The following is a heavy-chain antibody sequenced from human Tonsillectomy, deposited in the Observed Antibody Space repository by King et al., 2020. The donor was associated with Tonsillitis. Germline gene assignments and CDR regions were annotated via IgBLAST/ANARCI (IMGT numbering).Heavy chain of an antibody. V-gene: IGHV1-69*12. CDR1: GGTFSTYT. D-gene: IGHD2-21*02. Sequence: QLVQSGAEVKKPGSSVKVSCKASGGTFSTYTISWVRQAPGQGLEGVGGLVPKFGTANYAQKLQGRVTITAGASATTAYMELRSLTSEDTAVYYCATEPRQICGGDCPFDSWGQGTLVTVSS. CDR2: LVPKFGTA. J-gene: IGHJ4*02. CDR3: ATEPRQICGGDCPFDS.